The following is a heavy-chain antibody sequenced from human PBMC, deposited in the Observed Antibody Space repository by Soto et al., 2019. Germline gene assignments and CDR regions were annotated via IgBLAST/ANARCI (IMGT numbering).Heavy chain of an antibody. J-gene: IGHJ6*03. CDR3: ARVSSSSPPYYYYYYMDV. Sequence: ETLSLTCTVSGGSISSYYWSWIRQPPGKGLEWIGYIYYSGSTNYNPSLKSRVTISVDTSKNQFSLKLSSVTAADTAVYYCARVSSSSPPYYYYYYMDVWGKGTTVTVSS. CDR1: GGSISSYY. V-gene: IGHV4-59*01. D-gene: IGHD6-6*01. CDR2: IYYSGST.